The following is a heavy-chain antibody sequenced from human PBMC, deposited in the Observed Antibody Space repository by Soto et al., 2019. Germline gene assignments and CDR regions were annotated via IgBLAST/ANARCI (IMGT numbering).Heavy chain of an antibody. J-gene: IGHJ5*02. CDR1: GGTFGNSA. CDR2: IVPMFGTA. Sequence: QVQLVQSGAEVKKPGSSVNVSCKTSGGTFGNSAVTWVRQAPGQGLEWLGGIVPMFGTANYAQKFQGRVTITADESTITAYMELNSRNTDDTDVYYCARDRDPQSAFWSGPLGGGRFDPWGQGTLVTVSS. D-gene: IGHD3-3*01. CDR3: ARDRDPQSAFWSGPLGGGRFDP. V-gene: IGHV1-69*12.